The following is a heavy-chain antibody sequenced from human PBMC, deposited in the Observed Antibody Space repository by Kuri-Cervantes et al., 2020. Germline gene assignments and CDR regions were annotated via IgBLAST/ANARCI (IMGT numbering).Heavy chain of an antibody. CDR3: ARGYYDSSGYYYPYYYYGMDV. J-gene: IGHJ6*02. CDR2: MNPNSGNT. Sequence: ASVKVSCKASGYTFTSYDINWVRQATGQGLEWMGWMNPNSGNTGYAQKFQGRVTTTRNTSISTAYMELRSLRSDDTAVYYCARGYYDSSGYYYPYYYYGMDVWGQGTMVTVSS. CDR1: GYTFTSYD. D-gene: IGHD3-22*01. V-gene: IGHV1-8*01.